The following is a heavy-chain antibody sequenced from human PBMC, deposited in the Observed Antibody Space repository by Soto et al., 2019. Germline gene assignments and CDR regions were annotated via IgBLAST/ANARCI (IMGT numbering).Heavy chain of an antibody. CDR2: IYYSGST. J-gene: IGHJ4*02. CDR3: ATTGTVAGKLGY. CDR1: GGSISSGGYY. D-gene: IGHD6-19*01. Sequence: PSETLSLTCTVSGGSISSGGYYWSWIRQPPGKGLEWIGYIYYSGSTYYNPSLKSRVTISVDTSKNQFSLKLSSVTAADTAVYYCATTGTVAGKLGYWGQGTLVTVSS. V-gene: IGHV4-30-4*01.